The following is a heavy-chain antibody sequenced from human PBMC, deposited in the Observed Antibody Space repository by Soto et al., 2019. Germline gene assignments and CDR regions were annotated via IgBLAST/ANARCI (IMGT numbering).Heavy chain of an antibody. Sequence: QVQLEQSGAEVKKPGASVKVSCQTSGYTFTSYTLHWVRQAPGQGLEWLGWINAGNGREKYSQRFQDRVSLSTDRSTSPAFMEIRAPRSEDTAVFFWGGGGGWVGEASFDTWGQGTLVIVSS. D-gene: IGHD3-16*01. J-gene: IGHJ4*02. CDR3: GGGGGWVGEASFDT. V-gene: IGHV1-3*01. CDR1: GYTFTSYT. CDR2: INAGNGRE.